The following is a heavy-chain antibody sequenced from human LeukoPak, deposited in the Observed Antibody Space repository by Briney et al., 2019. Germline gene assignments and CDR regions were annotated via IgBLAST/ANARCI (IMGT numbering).Heavy chain of an antibody. CDR2: IYPGDSDT. Sequence: GESLKISCKGSGYSFTSYWIGWVRQMPGKGPEWMGIIYPGDSDTRYSPSFQGQVTISADKSISTAYLQWSSLKASDTAMYYCARRSSSLGYYYYMDVWGKGTTVTVSS. CDR3: ARRSSSLGYYYYMDV. V-gene: IGHV5-51*01. D-gene: IGHD6-13*01. CDR1: GYSFTSYW. J-gene: IGHJ6*03.